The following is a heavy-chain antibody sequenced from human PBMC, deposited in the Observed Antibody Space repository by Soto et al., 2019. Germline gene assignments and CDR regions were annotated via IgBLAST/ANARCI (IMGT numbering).Heavy chain of an antibody. V-gene: IGHV4-4*07. D-gene: IGHD3-22*01. Sequence: SETLSLTCTVSGGSISSYYWSWIRQPAGKGLEWIGRIYTSGSTNYNPSLKSRVTMSVDTSKDQFSLKLSSVTAADTAVYYCARDLGGIYYDSSGTFDYWGQGTLVTVSS. CDR1: GGSISSYY. CDR2: IYTSGST. CDR3: ARDLGGIYYDSSGTFDY. J-gene: IGHJ4*02.